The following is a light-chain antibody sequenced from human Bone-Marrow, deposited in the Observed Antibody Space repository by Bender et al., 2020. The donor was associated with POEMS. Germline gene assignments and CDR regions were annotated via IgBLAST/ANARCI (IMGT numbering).Light chain of an antibody. J-gene: IGLJ2*01. CDR2: EDS. CDR3: SSYAGSKLLV. CDR1: KLGDKY. V-gene: IGLV3-1*01. Sequence: VLTQPPSVSVSPGQTASISCSGDKLGDKYVSWYQHKTGQSPIVVIYEDSARPSGVPDRFSGSKSGTSASLAITGLQTEDEADYYCSSYAGSKLLVFGGGTKLTVL.